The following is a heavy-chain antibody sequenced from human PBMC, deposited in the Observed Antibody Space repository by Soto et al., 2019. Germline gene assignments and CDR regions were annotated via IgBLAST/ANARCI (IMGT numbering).Heavy chain of an antibody. D-gene: IGHD2-8*01. Sequence: SQTLSLTCAISGDSVSSNSSAWNWIRQSPSRGLEWLGRTYYRSKWYNDYAVSVKSRITINPDTSKNQFSLKLSSVTAADTAVYYCASSGYCTNGVCYTLFDPWGQGTLVTVSS. J-gene: IGHJ5*02. CDR2: TYYRSKWYN. CDR3: ASSGYCTNGVCYTLFDP. CDR1: GDSVSSNSSA. V-gene: IGHV6-1*01.